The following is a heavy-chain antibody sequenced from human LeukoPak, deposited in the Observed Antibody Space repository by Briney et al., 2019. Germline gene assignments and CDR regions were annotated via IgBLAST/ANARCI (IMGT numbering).Heavy chain of an antibody. CDR2: IYYSGST. Sequence: SETLSLTCTVSGGSISSYYWSWIRQPPGKGLEWIGYIYYSGSTNYNPSLKSRVTISVDTSKNQFSLKLSSVTAADTAVYYCARDRGSGYLYFDYWGQGTLVTVSS. CDR1: GGSISSYY. D-gene: IGHD3-22*01. CDR3: ARDRGSGYLYFDY. V-gene: IGHV4-59*12. J-gene: IGHJ4*02.